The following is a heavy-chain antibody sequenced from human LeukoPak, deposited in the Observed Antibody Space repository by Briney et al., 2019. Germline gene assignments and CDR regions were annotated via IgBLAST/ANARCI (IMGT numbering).Heavy chain of an antibody. D-gene: IGHD3-22*01. J-gene: IGHJ4*02. Sequence: ASVKVSCKASGYTFTSYGISWVRQAPGQGLEWMGWISAYNGNTNYAQKLQGRVTMTTDTSTSTAYMELRSLRSDDTAVYYCARGPFYYYDSSWIIDYWGQGTLVTVSS. CDR3: ARGPFYYYDSSWIIDY. CDR1: GYTFTSYG. V-gene: IGHV1-18*01. CDR2: ISAYNGNT.